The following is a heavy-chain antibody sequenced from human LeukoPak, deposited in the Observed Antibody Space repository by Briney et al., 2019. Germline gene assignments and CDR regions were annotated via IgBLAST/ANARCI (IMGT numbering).Heavy chain of an antibody. CDR3: ARGDVVVPAAIDDY. CDR2: INPNSGGT. V-gene: IGHV1-2*02. Sequence: ASVKVSCKASGYTFSGYYMHWVRQAPGQGLEWMGWINPNSGGTNYAQKFQGRVTMTRDTSISTAYMELSRLRSDDTAVYYCARGDVVVPAAIDDYWGQGTLVTVSS. CDR1: GYTFSGYY. J-gene: IGHJ4*02. D-gene: IGHD2-2*01.